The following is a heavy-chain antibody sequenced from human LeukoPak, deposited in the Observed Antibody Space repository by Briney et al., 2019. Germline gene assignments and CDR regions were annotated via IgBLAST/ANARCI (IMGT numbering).Heavy chain of an antibody. CDR2: IYASGNT. Sequence: SETLSLTCTVSGGSISNYYWSWIRQPPGKGLEWIGYIYASGNTNYSPSLQSRVTMSIDTSKNQFSLKLSSVTAADTAVYFCAGQWPSMVRGGILNNYYSYMGVWGKGTTVTVSS. V-gene: IGHV4-4*09. CDR1: GGSISNYY. CDR3: AGQWPSMVRGGILNNYYSYMGV. J-gene: IGHJ6*03. D-gene: IGHD3-10*01.